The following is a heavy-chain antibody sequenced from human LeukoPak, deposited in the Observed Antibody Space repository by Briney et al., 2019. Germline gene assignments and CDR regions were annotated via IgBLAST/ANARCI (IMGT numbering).Heavy chain of an antibody. J-gene: IGHJ4*02. CDR3: AGDHYGDYTPRYFDY. D-gene: IGHD4-17*01. V-gene: IGHV1-69*04. Sequence: ASVKVSCKASGGTFSSYTISWVRQAPGQGLEWMGRIIPILGIANYAQKFQGRVTITADKSTSTAYMELSSLRSEDTAVYYCAGDHYGDYTPRYFDYWAREPWSPSPQ. CDR2: IIPILGIA. CDR1: GGTFSSYT.